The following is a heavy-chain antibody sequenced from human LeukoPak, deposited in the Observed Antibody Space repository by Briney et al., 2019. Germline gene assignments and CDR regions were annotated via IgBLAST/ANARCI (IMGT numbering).Heavy chain of an antibody. D-gene: IGHD3-10*01. V-gene: IGHV3-11*04. J-gene: IGHJ4*02. Sequence: GGSLRLSCAASGFTFSDYYMSWIRQAPGKGLEWVSYISSSGSTIYYADSVKGRFTISRDNAKNSLYLQMNSLRAEDTAVYYCARFWETPETRAIDYWGQGTLVTVSS. CDR2: ISSSGSTI. CDR1: GFTFSDYY. CDR3: ARFWETPETRAIDY.